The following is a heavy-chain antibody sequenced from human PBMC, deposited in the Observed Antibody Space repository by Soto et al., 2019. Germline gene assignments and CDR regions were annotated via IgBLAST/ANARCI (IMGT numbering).Heavy chain of an antibody. CDR3: ARDHNLFFYY. V-gene: IGHV3-48*02. D-gene: IGHD1-20*01. J-gene: IGHJ4*01. CDR2: IGRTRQYI. Sequence: EVQLVESGGGLVQPGGSLRLSCAASGFTFDDYSMNWVRQAPGKGLEWVAYIGRTRQYIDYADSVKGRFPISRDGAKNSVFLQMNSLRDEDTAVYYCARDHNLFFYYWGHGIPVTVAS. CDR1: GFTFDDYS.